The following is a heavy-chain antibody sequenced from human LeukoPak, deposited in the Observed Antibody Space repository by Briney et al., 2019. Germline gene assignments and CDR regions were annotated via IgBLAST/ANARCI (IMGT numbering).Heavy chain of an antibody. V-gene: IGHV3-11*06. D-gene: IGHD3-22*01. J-gene: IGHJ4*02. CDR3: AKYDSSGYLPDY. Sequence: GGSLRLSCAASGFTVSSNYMSWIRQAPGKGLEWVSYISSSSSYTNYADSVKGRFTISRDNAKNSLYLQMNSLRAEDTAVYYCAKYDSSGYLPDYWGQGTLVTVSS. CDR1: GFTVSSNY. CDR2: ISSSSSYT.